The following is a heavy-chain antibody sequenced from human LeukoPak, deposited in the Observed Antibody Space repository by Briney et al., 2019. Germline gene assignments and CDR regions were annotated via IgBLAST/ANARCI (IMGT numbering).Heavy chain of an antibody. CDR2: IYSSGST. CDR1: GVSISSYY. CDR3: ARRYSGYGNAFDI. D-gene: IGHD5-12*01. Sequence: PSETLSLTCTVSGVSISSYYWSWIRQPPGKGLEWIGYIYSSGSTNYSPSLKSRVTISVDTSKNQLSLKLYSVTAADTAVYYCARRYSGYGNAFDIWGQGTMVTVSS. J-gene: IGHJ3*02. V-gene: IGHV4-59*08.